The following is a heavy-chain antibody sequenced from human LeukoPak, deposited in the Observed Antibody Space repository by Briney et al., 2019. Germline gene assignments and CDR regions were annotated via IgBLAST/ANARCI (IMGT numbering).Heavy chain of an antibody. V-gene: IGHV3-23*01. CDR3: AKEGPTKTYYYDSSGYYYAPYGMDV. CDR2: ISGSGGST. D-gene: IGHD3-22*01. Sequence: GGSLRLSCAASGFTFSSYAMNWVRQAPGKGLEWVSAISGSGGSTYYADSVKGRFTISRDNSKNTLYLQMNSLRAEDTAVYYCAKEGPTKTYYYDSSGYYYAPYGMDVWGRGTTVTVSS. CDR1: GFTFSSYA. J-gene: IGHJ6*02.